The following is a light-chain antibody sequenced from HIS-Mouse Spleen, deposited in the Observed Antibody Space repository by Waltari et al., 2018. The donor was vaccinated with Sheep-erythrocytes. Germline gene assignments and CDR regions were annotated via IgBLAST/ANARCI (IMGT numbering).Light chain of an antibody. V-gene: IGLV2-23*01. J-gene: IGLJ3*02. Sequence: QSALTQPASVSGSPGQSITISCTGTSSDVGSYNLVSWYQQHPGKAPKLMIYEGSKRPSGVANSVFGAKAGDKAALRISGVQAEDEAADYCCSYAGSSTTWVFGGGTKLTVL. CDR1: SSDVGSYNL. CDR3: CSYAGSSTTWV. CDR2: EGS.